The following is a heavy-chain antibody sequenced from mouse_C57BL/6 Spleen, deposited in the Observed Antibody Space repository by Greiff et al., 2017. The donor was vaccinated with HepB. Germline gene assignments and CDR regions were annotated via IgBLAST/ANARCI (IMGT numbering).Heavy chain of an antibody. Sequence: EVKLMESGGGLVKPGGSLKLSCAASGFTFSSYTMSWVRQTPEKRLEWVATISGGGGNTYYPDSVKGRFTISRDNAKNTLYLQMSSLRSEDTALYYCARHPGYYHFDYWGQGTTLTVSS. J-gene: IGHJ2*01. D-gene: IGHD2-3*01. V-gene: IGHV5-9*01. CDR2: ISGGGGNT. CDR1: GFTFSSYT. CDR3: ARHPGYYHFDY.